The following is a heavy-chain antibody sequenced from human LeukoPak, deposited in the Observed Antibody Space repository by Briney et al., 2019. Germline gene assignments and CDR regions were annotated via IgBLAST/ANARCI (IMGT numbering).Heavy chain of an antibody. V-gene: IGHV3-21*01. CDR2: ISTTGSHT. Sequence: GGSLRLSCVASGFTFSDYSMNWVRQGPGKGPEWVSSISTTGSHTYYADSGKGRFTISIDNAEPTLHLEMNSLRAGDTAVYFCARRAPSHDFDSWGQGTLVTVSS. J-gene: IGHJ4*02. CDR1: GFTFSDYS. CDR3: ARRAPSHDFDS.